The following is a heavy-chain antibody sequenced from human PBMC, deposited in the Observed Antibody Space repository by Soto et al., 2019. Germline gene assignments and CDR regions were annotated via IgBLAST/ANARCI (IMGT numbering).Heavy chain of an antibody. D-gene: IGHD2-21*01. V-gene: IGHV3-21*01. CDR3: ARDWGGPDV. CDR1: GFSLSSYD. Sequence: EVQLVESGGGLVKPGGSLRLSCVASGFSLSSYDMNWVRQAPGKGLEWVSSVSKSSTYIYYGDSLKGRFTISRDNAKNSLYLQMNSLRVEDTAVYYCARDWGGPDVWGKGTMVTVSS. CDR2: VSKSSTYI. J-gene: IGHJ6*04.